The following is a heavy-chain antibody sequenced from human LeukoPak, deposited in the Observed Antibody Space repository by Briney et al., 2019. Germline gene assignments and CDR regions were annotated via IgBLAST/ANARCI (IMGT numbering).Heavy chain of an antibody. Sequence: SVKVSCKASGGTFSSYSITWVRQAPGQGLEWMGGIMPLFNTANYAQQFQGRVTITTDESTSTAYMELSSLRFEDTAMYYCARARTRLSWLDPWGQGTLVTVSS. CDR1: GGTFSSYS. J-gene: IGHJ5*02. D-gene: IGHD6-6*01. V-gene: IGHV1-69*05. CDR3: ARARTRLSWLDP. CDR2: IMPLFNTA.